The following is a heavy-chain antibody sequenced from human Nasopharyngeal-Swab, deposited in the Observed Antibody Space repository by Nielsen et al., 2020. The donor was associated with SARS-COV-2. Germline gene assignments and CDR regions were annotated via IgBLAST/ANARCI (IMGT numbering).Heavy chain of an antibody. CDR2: IIPIFGTA. CDR3: ASVSKDCSGGSCYSRAKNYYYYMDV. D-gene: IGHD2-15*01. V-gene: IGHV1-69*13. CDR1: GGTFSSYA. Sequence: SSVKVSCKASGGTFSSYAISWVRQAPGQGLEWMGGIIPIFGTANYAQKFQGRVTITADESTSTAYMELSSLRSEDTAVYYCASVSKDCSGGSCYSRAKNYYYYMDVWGKGPRSPSP. J-gene: IGHJ6*03.